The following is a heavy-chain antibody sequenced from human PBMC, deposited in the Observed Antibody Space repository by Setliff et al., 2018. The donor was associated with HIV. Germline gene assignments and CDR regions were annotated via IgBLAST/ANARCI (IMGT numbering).Heavy chain of an antibody. D-gene: IGHD6-19*01. CDR3: ARDSEPGIAVAGTRFYAFDI. V-gene: IGHV1-8*01. CDR2: MSPNSGNA. J-gene: IGHJ3*02. Sequence: GASVKGLCKASGYTFTSYDINWVRQATGQGLEWMGWMSPNSGNAGYAQKFQGRVTMTTDTSTSTAYMELRSLRSDDTAVYYCARDSEPGIAVAGTRFYAFDIWGQGTMVTVSS. CDR1: GYTFTSYD.